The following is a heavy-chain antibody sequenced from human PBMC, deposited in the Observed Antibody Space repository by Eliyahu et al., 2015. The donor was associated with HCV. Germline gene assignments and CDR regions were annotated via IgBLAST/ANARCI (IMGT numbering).Heavy chain of an antibody. CDR3: ARGPETKSAYYYNY. CDR2: ILPIFGAA. Sequence: QVQLVQSGAEVKKPGSSVRVSCKASGGTFSTYTIDWVRQAPGQGLEWVGGILPIFGAANYAQKFQGRVTITADESTSTAYMELSSLRSEDTAVYYCARGPETKSAYYYNYWGQGTLVTVSS. J-gene: IGHJ4*02. D-gene: IGHD3-22*01. CDR1: GGTFSTYT. V-gene: IGHV1-69*01.